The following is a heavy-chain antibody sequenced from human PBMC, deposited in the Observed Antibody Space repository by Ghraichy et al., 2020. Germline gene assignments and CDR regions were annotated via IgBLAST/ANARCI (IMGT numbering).Heavy chain of an antibody. CDR2: IYYSGST. Sequence: SETLSLTCTVSNGSINTYYWSWIRQPPGKGLEWIGYIYYSGSTDYNPSLKSRVTISVDTSKNQFSLKLSSVTAADTAVFYCARHRADGSPSFDYWGQGTLVTVSS. CDR1: NGSINTYY. CDR3: ARHRADGSPSFDY. J-gene: IGHJ4*02. V-gene: IGHV4-59*08. D-gene: IGHD3-10*01.